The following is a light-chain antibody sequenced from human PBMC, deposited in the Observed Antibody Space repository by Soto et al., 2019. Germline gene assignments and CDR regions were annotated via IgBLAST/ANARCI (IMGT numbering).Light chain of an antibody. CDR1: NIGGKS. V-gene: IGLV3-21*02. CDR2: DVS. Sequence: SYELTQPPSVSVAPAQTARITCGGNNIGGKSVHWYQQKPGQAPVLVVNDVSDRPSGIPERFSGSKSGNTATLTISRVEAGDEADYYCQVWDSSSDHVVFGGGTKVTVL. CDR3: QVWDSSSDHVV. J-gene: IGLJ3*02.